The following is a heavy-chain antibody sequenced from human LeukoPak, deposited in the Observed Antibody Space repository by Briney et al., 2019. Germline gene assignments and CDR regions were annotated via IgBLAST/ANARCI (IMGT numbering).Heavy chain of an antibody. V-gene: IGHV1-8*01. J-gene: IGHJ5*02. CDR1: GYTFTSYD. CDR3: ARGWSTMVRGVGWFDP. CDR2: MNPNSGNT. D-gene: IGHD3-10*01. Sequence: GASVKVSCKASGYTFTSYDINWVRQATGQGLEWMGWMNPNSGNTCYAQKFQGRVTMTRNTSISTAYKELSSLRSEDTAVYYCARGWSTMVRGVGWFDPWGQGTLVTVSS.